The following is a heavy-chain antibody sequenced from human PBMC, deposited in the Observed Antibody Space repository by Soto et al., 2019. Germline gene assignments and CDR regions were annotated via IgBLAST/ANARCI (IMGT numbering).Heavy chain of an antibody. D-gene: IGHD5-18*01. J-gene: IGHJ4*02. CDR3: AKAPTPIGAMVNIDY. V-gene: IGHV3-30*18. CDR2: ISYDGSNK. Sequence: ESGGGVVQPGRSLRLSCAASGFTFSSYGMHWVRQAPGKGLEWVAVISYDGSNKYYADSVKGRFTISRDNSKNTLYLQMNSLRAEDTAVYYCAKAPTPIGAMVNIDYWGQGTLVTVSS. CDR1: GFTFSSYG.